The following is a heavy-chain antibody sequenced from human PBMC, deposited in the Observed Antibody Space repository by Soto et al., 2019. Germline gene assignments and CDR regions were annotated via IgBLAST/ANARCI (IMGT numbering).Heavy chain of an antibody. D-gene: IGHD2-2*02. V-gene: IGHV3-66*01. CDR1: GFTVSSNY. Sequence: EVQLVESGGGLVQPGGSLRLSCAASGFTVSSNYMSWVRQAPGKGLEWVSVIYSGGSTYYADSMKGRFTISRDNSKNTLYLQMNSLRAEDTAVYYCARAPRGYCSSTSCYSAYAFDIWGQGTMVTVSS. CDR2: IYSGGST. CDR3: ARAPRGYCSSTSCYSAYAFDI. J-gene: IGHJ3*02.